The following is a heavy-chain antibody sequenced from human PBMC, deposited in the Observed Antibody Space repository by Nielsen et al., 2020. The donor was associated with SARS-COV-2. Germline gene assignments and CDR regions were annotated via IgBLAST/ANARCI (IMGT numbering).Heavy chain of an antibody. J-gene: IGHJ6*02. CDR2: IYVCCNK. D-gene: IGHD3-10*02. V-gene: IGHV3-66*01. Sequence: AESLSLSCAASGFSVSTNYIAWVRLAPPQVLELISIIYVCCNKYYADSVRGRFTISRDTSKNTVYLQMSSLSVDDTALYYCARDLVAPGKPDYYVYDLDVWGQGTSVTV. CDR3: ARDLVAPGKPDYYVYDLDV. CDR1: GFSVSTNY.